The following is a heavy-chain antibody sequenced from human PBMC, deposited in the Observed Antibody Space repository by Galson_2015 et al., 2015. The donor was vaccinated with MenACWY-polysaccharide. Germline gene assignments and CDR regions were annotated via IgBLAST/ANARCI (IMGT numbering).Heavy chain of an antibody. J-gene: IGHJ3*02. CDR1: GIRFSGSG. Sequence: SLRLSCAASGIRFSGSGMHWVRQAPGKGLEWVAVIQYDGTNKVYADSVKGRFTISRDNSRNTLYLEMNSLRAEDTGVYYCAREGSRTVFHAFDTWGRGTMVTVSS. CDR3: AREGSRTVFHAFDT. V-gene: IGHV3-33*05. D-gene: IGHD6-13*01. CDR2: IQYDGTNK.